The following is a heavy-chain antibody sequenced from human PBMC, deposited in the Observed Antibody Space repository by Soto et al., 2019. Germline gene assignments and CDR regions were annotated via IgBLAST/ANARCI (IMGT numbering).Heavy chain of an antibody. CDR3: ARRQILRWLLSGREEYRMDV. J-gene: IGHJ6*02. V-gene: IGHV4-34*01. CDR2: INHSGST. D-gene: IGHD5-12*01. Sequence: SETLSLTCAVYGGSFSGYDWSWIRQPPGKGLEWIGEINHSGSTNYNPSLKSRVTISVDTSKNQFSLKLSSVTAADTAVYYCARRQILRWLLSGREEYRMDVWAQ. CDR1: GGSFSGYD.